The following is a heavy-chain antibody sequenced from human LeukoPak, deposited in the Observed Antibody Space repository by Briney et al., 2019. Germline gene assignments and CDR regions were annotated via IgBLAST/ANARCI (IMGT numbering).Heavy chain of an antibody. J-gene: IGHJ4*02. Sequence: GGSLRLSCAASGFTFSSYWMHWVRQAPGKGLVWVSRVNSDGSTTAYADSVKGRFTISRDNAKNTLFLQMSSLRAEDTAVYYCARGDAYALNYWGQGTLVTVSS. CDR1: GFTFSSYW. D-gene: IGHD2-2*01. V-gene: IGHV3-74*01. CDR3: ARGDAYALNY. CDR2: VNSDGSTT.